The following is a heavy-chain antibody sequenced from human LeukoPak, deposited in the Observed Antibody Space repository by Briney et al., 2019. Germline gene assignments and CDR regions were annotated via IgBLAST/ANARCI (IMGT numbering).Heavy chain of an antibody. V-gene: IGHV1-8*01. J-gene: IGHJ6*02. D-gene: IGHD5-18*01. Sequence: GASVKVSCKASGYTFTSYDINWVRQATGQGLEWMGWMNTNSGNTGYAQKFQGRVTMTRNTSISTAYMELSSLRSEDTAVYYCARGRYSYGKHYYYYGMDVWGQGTTVTVSS. CDR3: ARGRYSYGKHYYYYGMDV. CDR2: MNTNSGNT. CDR1: GYTFTSYD.